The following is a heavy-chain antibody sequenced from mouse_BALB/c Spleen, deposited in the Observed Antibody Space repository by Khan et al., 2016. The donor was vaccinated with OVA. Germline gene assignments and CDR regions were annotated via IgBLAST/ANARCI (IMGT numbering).Heavy chain of an antibody. CDR2: IDPANGNT. Sequence: VQLKESGAEFVKPGASVRLSCTASGFNIKNTYIHWVKQRPEQGLEWIGRIDPANGNTKSDPKFQGKATITADTSSNTAYLQLSSLTSEDTAVYYCAHSLLLYAMDYWGQGTSVTVSS. CDR1: GFNIKNTY. J-gene: IGHJ4*01. D-gene: IGHD1-2*01. CDR3: AHSLLLYAMDY. V-gene: IGHV14-3*02.